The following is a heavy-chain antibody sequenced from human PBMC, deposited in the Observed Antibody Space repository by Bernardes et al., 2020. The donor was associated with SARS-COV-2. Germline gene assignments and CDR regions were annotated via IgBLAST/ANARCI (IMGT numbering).Heavy chain of an antibody. CDR2: MYYNGNA. CDR1: GASISSGGYY. D-gene: IGHD2-21*02. CDR3: ARDPWGDSVPQNYWYFDI. Sequence: TLSLTCSVSGASISSGGYYWSWIRQHPGKGLEWIGYMYYNGNAYYNPSLRSRVSISVDRSKNQFSLKLTSVTAADTATYYCARDPWGDSVPQNYWYFDIWGRGTLVTVSS. V-gene: IGHV4-31*03. J-gene: IGHJ2*01.